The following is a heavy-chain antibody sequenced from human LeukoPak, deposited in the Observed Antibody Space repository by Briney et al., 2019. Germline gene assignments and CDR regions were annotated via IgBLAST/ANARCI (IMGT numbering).Heavy chain of an antibody. CDR2: IYHSGST. V-gene: IGHV4-38-2*02. J-gene: IGHJ3*02. CDR1: GYSISSGYY. CDR3: ARIGDYGGNSDAFDI. D-gene: IGHD4-23*01. Sequence: SETLSLTCTVSGYSISSGYYWGWIRQPPGKGLEWIGSIYHSGSTYYNPSLKSRVTISVDTSKNQFSLKLSSVTAADTAVYYCARIGDYGGNSDAFDIWGQGTMVTVSS.